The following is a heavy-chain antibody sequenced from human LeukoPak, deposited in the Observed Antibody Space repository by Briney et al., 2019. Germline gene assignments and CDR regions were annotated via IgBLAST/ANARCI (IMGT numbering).Heavy chain of an antibody. Sequence: SETLSLTCTVSGGSISSYYWSWIRQPPGKGLEWIGYIYYSGSTNYNPSLKSRVTISVDTSKNQFSLKLSSVTAADTAVYFCARTEYHYYYMDVWGKGTTVTVSS. D-gene: IGHD2-2*01. V-gene: IGHV4-59*01. CDR1: GGSISSYY. CDR3: ARTEYHYYYMDV. CDR2: IYYSGST. J-gene: IGHJ6*03.